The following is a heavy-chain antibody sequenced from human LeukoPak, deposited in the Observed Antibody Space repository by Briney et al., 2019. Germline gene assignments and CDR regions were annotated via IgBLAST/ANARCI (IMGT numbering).Heavy chain of an antibody. CDR2: INDSGGST. D-gene: IGHD3-10*01. V-gene: IGHV3-23*01. Sequence: GGSLRLSCAASGFTFSSYAMSWVRQAPGKGLEWVSVINDSGGSTYCADSVRGRFTISRDNSKNTMYLQMNSLRAEDTAVYYCATSGFGSGSYYAAFDYWGQGTLVTVSS. CDR3: ATSGFGSGSYYAAFDY. J-gene: IGHJ4*02. CDR1: GFTFSSYA.